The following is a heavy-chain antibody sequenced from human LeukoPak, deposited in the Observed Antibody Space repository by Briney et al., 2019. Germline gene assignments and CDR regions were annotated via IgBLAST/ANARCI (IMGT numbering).Heavy chain of an antibody. D-gene: IGHD3-22*01. CDR1: GYTFTGYF. V-gene: IGHV1-2*02. J-gene: IGHJ4*02. CDR3: ARDADSSGYPHY. Sequence: GASVKVSCKASGYTFTGYFMHWVRQAPGQGLEWMGWINPNSGGTNYAQKFQGRVTMTRDTSISTAYMELSRLRSDDTAVYYCARDADSSGYPHYWGQGTLVTVSS. CDR2: INPNSGGT.